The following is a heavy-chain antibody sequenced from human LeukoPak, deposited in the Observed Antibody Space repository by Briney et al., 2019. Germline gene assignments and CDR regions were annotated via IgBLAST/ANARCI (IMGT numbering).Heavy chain of an antibody. CDR3: ARDSPTKSHSIAAAGTDYYYYGMDV. J-gene: IGHJ6*02. V-gene: IGHV1-69*13. Sequence: ASVKVSCKASGGTFSSYAISWVRQAPGQGLEWMGGIIPIFGTANYAQKFQGRVTITADESTSTAYMELSSLRSEDTAVYYCARDSPTKSHSIAAAGTDYYYYGMDVWGQGTTVTVSS. D-gene: IGHD6-13*01. CDR2: IIPIFGTA. CDR1: GGTFSSYA.